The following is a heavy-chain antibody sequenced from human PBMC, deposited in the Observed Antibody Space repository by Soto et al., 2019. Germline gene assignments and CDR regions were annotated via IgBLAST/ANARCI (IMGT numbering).Heavy chain of an antibody. CDR1: GGSISRYY. V-gene: IGHV4-59*01. D-gene: IGHD2-2*02. CDR3: AGEGGYCSSTSGYTVSSDAFDI. J-gene: IGHJ3*02. CDR2: IYYSGST. Sequence: SETLSLTCTVSGGSISRYYWSWIRQPPGKGLEWIGYIYYSGSTNYNPSLKSRVTISVDTPKNQFSLKLSSVTAADTAAYYCAGEGGYCSSTSGYTVSSDAFDIWGQGTRVTV.